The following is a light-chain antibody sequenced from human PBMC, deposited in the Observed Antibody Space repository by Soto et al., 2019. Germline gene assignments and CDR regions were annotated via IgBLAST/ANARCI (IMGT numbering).Light chain of an antibody. J-gene: IGKJ3*01. CDR3: QQSYSTPRT. CDR2: AAS. CDR1: QSISSY. Sequence: DIQMTQSPSSLSASVGDRVTITCRASQSISSYLNWYQQKPGKAPKLLIYAASSLQSGVPSRFSGSGSGTDFALTISSLQPEDFATYYCQQSYSTPRTFGTGT. V-gene: IGKV1-39*01.